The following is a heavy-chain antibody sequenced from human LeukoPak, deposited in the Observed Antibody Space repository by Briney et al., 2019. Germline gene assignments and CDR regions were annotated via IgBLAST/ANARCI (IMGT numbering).Heavy chain of an antibody. CDR1: VFTFSDYW. CDR2: IKEDGSEN. V-gene: IGHV3-7*01. Sequence: PGGSLRLSCVASVFTFSDYWMSWVRQAPGKGLEWVANIKEDGSENYYVDSVGGRFTISRDNAKNSLYLQVNSLRAEDTAMYYCATAYAGAIFYSWAQGTLVTVSS. J-gene: IGHJ4*02. D-gene: IGHD4-17*01. CDR3: ATAYAGAIFYS.